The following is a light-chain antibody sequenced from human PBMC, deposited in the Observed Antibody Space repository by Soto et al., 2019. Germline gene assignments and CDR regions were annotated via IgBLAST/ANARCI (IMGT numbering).Light chain of an antibody. CDR2: GAS. Sequence: EIGMTQSPATLSVSPGERATLSCRASHSVSSDLAWFQQKPGQAPRLLIYGASTRATGIPPRFSGGGSGTEFNLTISSLQSEDFGIYYCQQYNNWPRATFGGGTKVDIK. CDR1: HSVSSD. CDR3: QQYNNWPRAT. J-gene: IGKJ4*01. V-gene: IGKV3-15*01.